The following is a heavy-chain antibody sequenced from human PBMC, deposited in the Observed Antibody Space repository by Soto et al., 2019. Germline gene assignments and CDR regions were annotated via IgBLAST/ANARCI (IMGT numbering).Heavy chain of an antibody. CDR2: SIPIFGTA. CDR1: GGTLSSYA. V-gene: IGHV1-69*06. Sequence: SVKVSCKDSGGTLSSYAISWVRQAPGQGLEWVGGSIPIFGTANYAQKFQGRVTITADKSTSTAYMELSSLRSEDPAVYYCARGGYSYGFDYWGQGTLVTVSS. J-gene: IGHJ4*02. CDR3: ARGGYSYGFDY. D-gene: IGHD5-18*01.